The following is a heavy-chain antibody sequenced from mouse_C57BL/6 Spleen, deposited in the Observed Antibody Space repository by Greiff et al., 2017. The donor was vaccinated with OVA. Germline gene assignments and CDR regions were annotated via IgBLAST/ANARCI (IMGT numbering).Heavy chain of an antibody. CDR2: IRLKSDNYAT. CDR3: TVGYYGSSLAY. D-gene: IGHD1-1*01. J-gene: IGHJ3*01. Sequence: DVKLVESGGGLVQPGGSMKLSCVASGFTFSNYWMNWVRQSPEKGLEWVAQIRLKSDNYATHYAESVKGRFTISRDDSKSSVYLQMNNLRAEDTGIYYCTVGYYGSSLAYWGKGTLVTVSA. V-gene: IGHV6-3*01. CDR1: GFTFSNYW.